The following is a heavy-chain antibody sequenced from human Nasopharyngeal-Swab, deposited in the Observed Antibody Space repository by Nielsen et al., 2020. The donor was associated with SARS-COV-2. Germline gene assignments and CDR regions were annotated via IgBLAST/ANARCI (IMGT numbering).Heavy chain of an antibody. V-gene: IGHV4-39*01. Sequence: SETLSLTCTVSGGSISSSSYYWGWIRQPPGKGLEWIGSIYYSGRTYYNPSLKSRVTISVDTSKNQFSLKLSSVTAADTAVYYCARRYSSGWSRHGWFDPWGQGTLVTVSS. CDR2: IYYSGRT. D-gene: IGHD6-19*01. CDR3: ARRYSSGWSRHGWFDP. CDR1: GGSISSSSYY. J-gene: IGHJ5*02.